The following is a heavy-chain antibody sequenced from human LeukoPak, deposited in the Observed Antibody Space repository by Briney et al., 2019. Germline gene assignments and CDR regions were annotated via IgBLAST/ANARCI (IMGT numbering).Heavy chain of an antibody. CDR3: ARVYYDSSGYYPDNWFDP. Sequence: SETLTLTCTVSGGSISSSSYYWGWIRRPPGKGLEWIGYIYYSGSTYYNPSLKSRVTISVDTSKNQFSLKLSSVTAADTAVYYCARVYYDSSGYYPDNWFDPWGQGTLVTVSS. D-gene: IGHD3-22*01. V-gene: IGHV4-31*03. CDR2: IYYSGST. CDR1: GGSISSSSYY. J-gene: IGHJ5*02.